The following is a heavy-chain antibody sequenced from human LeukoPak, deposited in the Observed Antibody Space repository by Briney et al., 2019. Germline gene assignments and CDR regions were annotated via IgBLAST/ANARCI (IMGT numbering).Heavy chain of an antibody. D-gene: IGHD6-13*01. CDR1: GFTFSSYA. CDR2: ISGSGGST. V-gene: IGHV3-23*01. CDR3: ASYSSSWRVFDY. Sequence: PGGSLRLSCAASGFTFSSYAMSWVRQAPGKGLEWVSAISGSGGSTYYADSVKGRFTISGDNSKNTLYLQMNSLRAEDTAVYYCASYSSSWRVFDYWGQGTLVTVSS. J-gene: IGHJ4*02.